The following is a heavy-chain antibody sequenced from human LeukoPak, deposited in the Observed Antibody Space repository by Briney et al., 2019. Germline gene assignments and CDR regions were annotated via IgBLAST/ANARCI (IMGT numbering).Heavy chain of an antibody. CDR2: ISDSGGSA. CDR1: GFTFNTYA. CDR3: AKAVRGYSYGYSGLIPTTFDY. Sequence: PGGSLRLSCAASGFTFNTYAMSWVRQAPGKGLEWVSAISDSGGSAYYADSVKGRFTISRDNSKNTLYLQMNSLRAEDTAVYYCAKAVRGYSYGYSGLIPTTFDYWGQGTLVTVSS. V-gene: IGHV3-23*01. J-gene: IGHJ4*02. D-gene: IGHD5-18*01.